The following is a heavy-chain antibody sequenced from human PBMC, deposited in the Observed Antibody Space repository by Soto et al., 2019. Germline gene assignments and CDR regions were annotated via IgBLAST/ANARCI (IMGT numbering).Heavy chain of an antibody. CDR1: GFTFSSYS. J-gene: IGHJ4*02. Sequence: GGSLRLSCAASGFTFSSYSMNWVRQAPGKGLEWVSSISSSSSYIYYADSVKGRFTISRDNAKNSLYLQMNSLRAEDTAVYYCARDFEESGDLSSFPDYWGQGTMVTVSS. CDR3: ARDFEESGDLSSFPDY. CDR2: ISSSSSYI. D-gene: IGHD3-3*02. V-gene: IGHV3-21*01.